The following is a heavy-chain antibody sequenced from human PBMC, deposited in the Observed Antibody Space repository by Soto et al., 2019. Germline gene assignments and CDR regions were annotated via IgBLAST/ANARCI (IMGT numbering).Heavy chain of an antibody. CDR2: ISGSGSTI. Sequence: GGSLRLSCRASGFTFSSYAVSWVRQAPGKGPEWISSISGSGSTIYYADSVKGRFTISRDNSKSTLYLQMSSLRAEDTAVYYCAKVFYYYDSSGYYYFDYWGQGTLVTVSS. V-gene: IGHV3-23*01. D-gene: IGHD3-22*01. J-gene: IGHJ4*02. CDR1: GFTFSSYA. CDR3: AKVFYYYDSSGYYYFDY.